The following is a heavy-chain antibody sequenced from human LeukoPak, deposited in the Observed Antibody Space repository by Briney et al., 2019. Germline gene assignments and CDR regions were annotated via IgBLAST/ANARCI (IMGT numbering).Heavy chain of an antibody. Sequence: PGGSLRLSCAAPGFTFSSYWMSGVRQAPGKGLELVANIEQDGSEKYYVDSVKGRFTISRDNAKNSLYLQVNSLRAEDTAVYYCARNQRRLDYWGQGTLVTVSS. D-gene: IGHD1-14*01. V-gene: IGHV3-7*01. CDR2: IEQDGSEK. CDR3: ARNQRRLDY. J-gene: IGHJ4*02. CDR1: GFTFSSYW.